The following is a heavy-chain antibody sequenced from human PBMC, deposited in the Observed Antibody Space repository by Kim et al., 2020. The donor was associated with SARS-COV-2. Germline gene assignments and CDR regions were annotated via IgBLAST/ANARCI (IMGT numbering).Heavy chain of an antibody. J-gene: IGHJ4*02. CDR3: ATVFAIFGVVTRFDY. D-gene: IGHD3-3*01. CDR2: FDPEDVET. Sequence: ASVKVSCKVSGYTLTELSMHWVRQAPGKGLEWMGGFDPEDVETIYAQKFQGRVTMTEDTSTDTAYMELSSLRSEDTALYYCATVFAIFGVVTRFDYWGQGTRVTVSS. V-gene: IGHV1-24*01. CDR1: GYTLTELS.